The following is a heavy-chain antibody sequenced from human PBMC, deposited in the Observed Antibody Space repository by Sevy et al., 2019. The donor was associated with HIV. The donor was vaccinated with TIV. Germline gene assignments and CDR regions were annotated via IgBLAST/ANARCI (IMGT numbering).Heavy chain of an antibody. CDR1: GDSVSSNNAA. J-gene: IGHJ6*02. D-gene: IGHD1-20*01. V-gene: IGHV6-1*01. Sequence: QSQTLSLTCAISGDSVSSNNAAWSWIRQSPSRGLEWLGRTFYRSNWYNDYAVSVKGRITINPDTSKNQLSLQLTSVTPEDTAVYYCARDGLTHGGMDVWGQGTTVTVSS. CDR3: ARDGLTHGGMDV. CDR2: TFYRSNWYN.